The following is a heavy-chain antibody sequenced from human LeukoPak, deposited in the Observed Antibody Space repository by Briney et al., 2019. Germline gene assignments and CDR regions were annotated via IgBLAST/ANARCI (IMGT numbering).Heavy chain of an antibody. CDR1: VYSFSRYE. D-gene: IGHD6-6*01. V-gene: IGHV3-48*03. CDR3: ARDFHTRSSFWFFDL. Sequence: GGSLRLSCAASVYSFSRYEMNWVRQAPGRGLEWISYISTVGTTYYADSVKGRFTISRDDAKRSLFLEMKSLRAEDTAFYYCARDFHTRSSFWFFDLWGRGTPVTVSS. CDR2: ISTVGTT. J-gene: IGHJ2*01.